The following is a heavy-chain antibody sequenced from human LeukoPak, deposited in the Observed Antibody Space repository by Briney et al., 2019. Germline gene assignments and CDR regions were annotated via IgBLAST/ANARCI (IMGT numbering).Heavy chain of an antibody. CDR1: VYTPTALT. Sequence: ASVRVSSKVSVYTPTALTMYWVRQTPGKGVVRMGGFDHEDGETIYAQKFQGRLTMTEDTSTDTAYMELSSLRSEYTAVYYCATVIKFWPLLYFQHWGQGTLVTVSS. V-gene: IGHV1-24*01. CDR3: ATVIKFWPLLYFQH. D-gene: IGHD3-16*02. J-gene: IGHJ1*01. CDR2: FDHEDGET.